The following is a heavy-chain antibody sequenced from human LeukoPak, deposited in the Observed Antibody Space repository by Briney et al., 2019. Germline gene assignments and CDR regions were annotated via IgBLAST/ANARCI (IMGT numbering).Heavy chain of an antibody. CDR1: GFIFRNYA. CDR2: TTGSGDTT. D-gene: IGHD3-9*01. CDR3: AKWGDYDILTGYYVSDF. Sequence: PGASLRLSCAASGFIFRNYAMSWVRQAPGKGLEWVSATTGSGDTTYYVDSVKGRFTISRDNSKNTLYVEMNTLRAEDTAVYYCAKWGDYDILTGYYVSDFWGQGTLVTVSS. V-gene: IGHV3-23*01. J-gene: IGHJ4*02.